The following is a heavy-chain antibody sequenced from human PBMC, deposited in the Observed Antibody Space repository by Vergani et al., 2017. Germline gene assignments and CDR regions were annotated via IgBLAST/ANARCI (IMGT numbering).Heavy chain of an antibody. V-gene: IGHV3-33*01. CDR3: ACSGYDRVDRHFDY. D-gene: IGHD5-12*01. CDR2: IWYDGSNK. J-gene: IGHJ4*02. Sequence: QVQLVESGGGVVQPGRSLRLSCAASGFTFSSYGMHWVRQAPGKGLEWVAVIWYDGSNKYYADSVKGRFTISRDNSKNTLYLQMNSLRAEDTAVYYCACSGYDRVDRHFDYWGQGTLVTVSS. CDR1: GFTFSSYG.